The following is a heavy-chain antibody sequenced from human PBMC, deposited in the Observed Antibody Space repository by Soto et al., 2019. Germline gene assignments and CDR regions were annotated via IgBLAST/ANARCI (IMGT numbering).Heavy chain of an antibody. CDR2: VYFTGTT. CDR1: GGSVSNGMYY. D-gene: IGHD5-18*01. J-gene: IGHJ4*02. V-gene: IGHV4-61*01. Sequence: PSETLSLTCTVSGGSVSNGMYYWSWIRQPPGKGLEWIGNVYFTGTTIYNPSLKSRVTMSVDTYKDQFFLKSTSVTAADMAVYYCATQCNTSACRHSYYFDYWGLGTRVTVPS. CDR3: ATQCNTSACRHSYYFDY.